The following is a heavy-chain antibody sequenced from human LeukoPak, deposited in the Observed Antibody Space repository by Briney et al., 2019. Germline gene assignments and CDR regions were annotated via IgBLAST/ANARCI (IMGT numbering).Heavy chain of an antibody. CDR1: GYSISSGYY. V-gene: IGHV4-38-2*02. J-gene: IGHJ6*04. D-gene: IGHD3-22*01. CDR3: ARVGDYYDSSGYYRDV. CDR2: IYHSGST. Sequence: SETLSLTCTVSGYSISSGYYWGWIRQPPGKGLEWIGSIYHSGSTYYNPSLKSRVTISVDTSKNQFSLKLSSVTAADTAVYYCARVGDYYDSSGYYRDVWGKGTTVTVPS.